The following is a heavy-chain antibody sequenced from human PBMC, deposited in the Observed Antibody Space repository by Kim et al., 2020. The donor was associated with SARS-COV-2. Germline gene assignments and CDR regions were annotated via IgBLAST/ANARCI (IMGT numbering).Heavy chain of an antibody. CDR3: ARHNGYYGSGSSFDY. J-gene: IGHJ4*02. Sequence: PSLKSRVTISVDTSKNQFSLKLSSVTAADTAVYYCARHNGYYGSGSSFDYWGQGTLVTVSS. V-gene: IGHV4-39*01. D-gene: IGHD3-10*01.